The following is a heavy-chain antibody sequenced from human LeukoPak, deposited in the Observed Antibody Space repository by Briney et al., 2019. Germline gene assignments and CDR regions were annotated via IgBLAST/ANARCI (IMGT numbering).Heavy chain of an antibody. CDR2: IYYSGST. V-gene: IGHV4-61*01. J-gene: IGHJ5*02. CDR3: AREVNYYGSGNWFDP. D-gene: IGHD3-10*01. CDR1: GGSISSSSYY. Sequence: SETLSLTCTVSGGSISSSSYYWSWIRQPPGKGLEWIGYIYYSGSTNYNPSLKSRVTISVDTSKNQFSLKLSSVTAADTAVYYCAREVNYYGSGNWFDPWGQGTLVTVSS.